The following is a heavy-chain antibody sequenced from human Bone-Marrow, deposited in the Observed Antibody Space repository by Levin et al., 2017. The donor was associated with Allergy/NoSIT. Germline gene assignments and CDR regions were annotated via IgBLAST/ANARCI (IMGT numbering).Heavy chain of an antibody. CDR2: INTDGSTT. CDR3: ARALIVGATSGGDY. V-gene: IGHV3-74*01. D-gene: IGHD1-26*01. J-gene: IGHJ4*02. CDR1: GFTFSSYW. Sequence: GGSLRLSCAASGFTFSSYWMHWVRQAPGKGLVWVSRINTDGSTTNYADSVKGRFTISRDNAKNTLYLQMNSLRAEDTAVYYCARALIVGATSGGDYWGQGNPVNVPS.